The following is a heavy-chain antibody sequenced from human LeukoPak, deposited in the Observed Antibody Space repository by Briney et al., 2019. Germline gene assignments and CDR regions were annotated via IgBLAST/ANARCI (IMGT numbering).Heavy chain of an antibody. D-gene: IGHD7-27*01. CDR2: ISGSGSDT. CDR3: AKLGTYFYFDF. CDR1: GFTFSSYG. Sequence: GGSLRLSCAASGFTFSSYGMHWVRQAPGKGLEWVAGISGSGSDTYYADSVKGRFTISRDNFKNTVDLQMNSLRADDTAVYYCAKLGTYFYFDFWGRGTLVTVSS. J-gene: IGHJ2*01. V-gene: IGHV3-23*01.